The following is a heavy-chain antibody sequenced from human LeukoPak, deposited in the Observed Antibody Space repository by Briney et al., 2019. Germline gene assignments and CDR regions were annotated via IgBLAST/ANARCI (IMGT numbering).Heavy chain of an antibody. CDR3: ANPADYVWGSFDY. Sequence: PGGSLRLSCAASGFTFSSYAMSWVRQAPGKGLEWVAFIRYDGSNKYYADSVKGRFTISRDNSKNTLYLQMNSLRAEDTAVYYCANPADYVWGSFDYWGQGTLVTVSS. CDR2: IRYDGSNK. J-gene: IGHJ4*02. D-gene: IGHD3-16*01. V-gene: IGHV3-30*02. CDR1: GFTFSSYA.